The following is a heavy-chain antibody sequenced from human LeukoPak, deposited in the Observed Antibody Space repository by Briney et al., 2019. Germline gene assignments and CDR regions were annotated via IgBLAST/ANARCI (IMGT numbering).Heavy chain of an antibody. D-gene: IGHD3-10*01. CDR1: GFTFSSYA. CDR3: ARDLGRATYYGSGSYGDY. V-gene: IGHV3-30-3*01. Sequence: GGSLRLSCAASGFTFSSYAMHWVRQAPGKGLEWVAVISYDGSNKYYADSVKGRFTISRDNSKNTLYLQMNSLRAEDTAVYYCARDLGRATYYGSGSYGDYWGQGTLVTVSS. J-gene: IGHJ4*02. CDR2: ISYDGSNK.